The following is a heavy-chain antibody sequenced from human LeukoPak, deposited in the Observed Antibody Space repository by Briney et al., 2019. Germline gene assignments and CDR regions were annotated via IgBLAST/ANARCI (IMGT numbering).Heavy chain of an antibody. D-gene: IGHD1-7*01. Sequence: SSETLSLTCTVSGGSISSYYWSWFRQPPGKGLEWIGYIYYSGSTKYNPSLKSRVTISVDASKTQFSLKLNSVTAADTAVYYCARGSRELYYFDYWGQGTLVTVSS. V-gene: IGHV4-59*01. CDR1: GGSISSYY. CDR2: IYYSGST. CDR3: ARGSRELYYFDY. J-gene: IGHJ4*02.